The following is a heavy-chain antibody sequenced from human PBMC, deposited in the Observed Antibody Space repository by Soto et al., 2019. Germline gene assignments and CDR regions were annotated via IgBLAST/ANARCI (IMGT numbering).Heavy chain of an antibody. D-gene: IGHD3-16*02. CDR2: IFPKFGTT. J-gene: IGHJ6*02. Sequence: QVQLVQSGAEVKKPGSSVKVSCKASGDTDTNYVISWVRQSPGQGLEWMGGIFPKFGTTYSAQKLQDRLTITADESTSTVYMQLSSLRLDDTAVYYCEAEMTFGKLSVVWGPGTTVTVSS. CDR3: EAEMTFGKLSVV. V-gene: IGHV1-69*01. CDR1: GDTDTNYV.